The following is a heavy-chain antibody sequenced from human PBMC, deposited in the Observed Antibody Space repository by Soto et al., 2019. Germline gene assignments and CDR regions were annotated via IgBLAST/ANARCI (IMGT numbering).Heavy chain of an antibody. V-gene: IGHV5-10-1*01. Sequence: GESLKISCKGSGYSFSIFTSYWISWVRQMPGKGLEWMGRIDPTDSYTHYSPSFQGHVTISVDKSISTAYLQWSSLKAPDSAMYYXARHRGYYDGRWRCFDYWGQGTLVTVSS. CDR2: IDPTDSYT. CDR1: GYSFSIFTSYW. J-gene: IGHJ4*02. D-gene: IGHD3-22*01. CDR3: ARHRGYYDGRWRCFDY.